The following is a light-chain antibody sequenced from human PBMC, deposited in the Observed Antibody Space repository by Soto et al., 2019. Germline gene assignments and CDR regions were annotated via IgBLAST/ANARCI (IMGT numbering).Light chain of an antibody. Sequence: IQLTQSPSCLSPSLAYRVTITCRASQGISSYLAWYQQKPVKATKLLIYAASTLQSGVSSRFSGSGCGRHFTLTISSLQLPDFPTYCCQQLDRYPLTFGQGTRLEI. CDR1: QGISSY. CDR3: QQLDRYPLT. V-gene: IGKV1-9*01. CDR2: AAS. J-gene: IGKJ5*01.